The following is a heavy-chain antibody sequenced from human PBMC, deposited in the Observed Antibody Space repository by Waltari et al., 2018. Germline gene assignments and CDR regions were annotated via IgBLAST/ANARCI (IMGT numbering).Heavy chain of an antibody. CDR3: ARVGASSGWTDFDY. V-gene: IGHV6-1*01. Sequence: QVQLQQSGPGLVKPSQTLSLTCAISGDGVSRNSAPWTWIRQSPSRGLEWLGRTYYRSKWYNDYAVSVKSRITINPDTSKNQFSLQLNSVTPEDTAVYYCARVGASSGWTDFDYWGQGTLVTVSS. CDR1: GDGVSRNSAP. CDR2: TYYRSKWYN. J-gene: IGHJ4*02. D-gene: IGHD6-19*01.